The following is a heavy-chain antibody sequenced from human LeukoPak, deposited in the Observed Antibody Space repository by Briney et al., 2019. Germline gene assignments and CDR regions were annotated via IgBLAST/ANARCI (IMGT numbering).Heavy chain of an antibody. D-gene: IGHD3-10*01. V-gene: IGHV1-69*04. CDR1: GGTFSSYA. J-gene: IGHJ6*03. CDR3: ARVGRGSGTPWYYYYMDV. Sequence: SVKVSCKASGGTFSSYAISWVRQAPGQGLEWMGRIIPILGIANCAQKFQGRVTITADKSTSTAYMELSSLRSEDTAVYYCARVGRGSGTPWYYYYMDVWGKGTTVTVSS. CDR2: IIPILGIA.